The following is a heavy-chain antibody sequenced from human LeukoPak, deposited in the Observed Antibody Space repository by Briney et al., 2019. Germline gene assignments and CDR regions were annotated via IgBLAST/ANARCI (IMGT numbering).Heavy chain of an antibody. J-gene: IGHJ4*02. CDR1: GFTFSTYG. D-gene: IGHD3-3*01. CDR2: IGYDGSNK. V-gene: IGHV3-33*01. Sequence: AGGSLRLSCAASGFTFSTYGMHWVRQAPGKGLEWVAVIGYDGSNKYYADSVRGRFTISRDNFKNTLYLQMNSLRAEDTAVYYCARDLEIGSSSYYFDYWGQGTLVTVSS. CDR3: ARDLEIGSSSYYFDY.